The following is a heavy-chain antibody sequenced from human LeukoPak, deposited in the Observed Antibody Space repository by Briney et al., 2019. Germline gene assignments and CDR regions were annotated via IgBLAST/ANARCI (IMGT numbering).Heavy chain of an antibody. J-gene: IGHJ6*03. D-gene: IGHD3-3*01. CDR3: AKFWSGYSDYMDV. CDR2: ISGSGAST. V-gene: IGHV3-23*01. CDR1: GFTFSHYA. Sequence: GGSLRLSCAASGFTFSHYAMSWVRQAPGKGLGWVAAISGSGASTYNADSVKGRVTASRDNSKNTLYLQMNSLRAEDTAVYYCAKFWSGYSDYMDVWGKGTTVTVSS.